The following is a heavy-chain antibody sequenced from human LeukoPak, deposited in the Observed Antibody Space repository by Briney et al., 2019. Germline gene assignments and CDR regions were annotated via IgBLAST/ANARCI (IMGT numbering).Heavy chain of an antibody. CDR3: AHRPQRLDRQPNYYFDY. CDR2: IHWDDDK. J-gene: IGHJ4*02. CDR1: GFSFSTNRAA. Sequence: SGPTLVNPTQTLTLTCAFSGFSFSTNRAAVTWIRQPPGKALEWLALIHWDDDKRYSPSLKNRLTITKGTSKNQVVLTMTNMDPVDTATYYCAHRPQRLDRQPNYYFDYWGQGALVTVSS. V-gene: IGHV2-5*02. D-gene: IGHD1-1*01.